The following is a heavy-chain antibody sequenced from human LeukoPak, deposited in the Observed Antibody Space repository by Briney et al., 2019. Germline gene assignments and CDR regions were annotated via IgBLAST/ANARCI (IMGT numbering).Heavy chain of an antibody. Sequence: PSETLSLTCTVSGGSISSYYWSWIRQPPGKGLEWIGYIYYSGSTNYNPSLKSRVTISVDTSKNQFSLKLRSVTAADTAVCYCARGSFGYYDSSGYYPREFDYWGQGTLVTVSS. CDR1: GGSISSYY. CDR3: ARGSFGYYDSSGYYPREFDY. V-gene: IGHV4-59*01. CDR2: IYYSGST. D-gene: IGHD3-22*01. J-gene: IGHJ4*02.